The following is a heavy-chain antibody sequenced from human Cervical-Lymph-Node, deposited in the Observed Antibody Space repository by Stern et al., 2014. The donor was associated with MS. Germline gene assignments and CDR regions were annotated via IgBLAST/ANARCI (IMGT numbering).Heavy chain of an antibody. CDR1: GFTFSGFG. D-gene: IGHD6-19*01. CDR3: AKTLDGSGWYLWFDP. CDR2: ISHDGNNK. Sequence: VQLLESGGGVVQPGRSLRLSCAASGFTFSGFGMHWVRQAPGKGLEWVAVISHDGNNKYYADSVKGRFTISRDNSKNTLYLQINSLRVEDTALYYCAKTLDGSGWYLWFDPSGQGTLVTVSS. J-gene: IGHJ5*02. V-gene: IGHV3-30*18.